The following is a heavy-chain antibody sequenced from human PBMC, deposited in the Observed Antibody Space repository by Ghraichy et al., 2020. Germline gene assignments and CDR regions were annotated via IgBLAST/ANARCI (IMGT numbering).Heavy chain of an antibody. Sequence: SETLSLTCSVSGGSITNYYWSWIRQPPGKGLEWIGDIYDSGSTKYNPSLKSRGTISVDTSKNQFSLRLSSVTAADTAMYYCARLREGYSRSINCHNKWFDPWGQGTLVTVSS. V-gene: IGHV4-59*01. CDR1: GGSITNYY. CDR2: IYDSGST. J-gene: IGHJ5*02. CDR3: ARLREGYSRSINCHNKWFDP. D-gene: IGHD2-2*02.